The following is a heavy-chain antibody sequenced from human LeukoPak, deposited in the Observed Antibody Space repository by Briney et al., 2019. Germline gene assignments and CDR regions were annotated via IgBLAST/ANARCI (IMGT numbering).Heavy chain of an antibody. V-gene: IGHV1-69*02. J-gene: IGHJ5*02. D-gene: IGHD2-2*01. Sequence: ASVKVSCKASGGTFSSYTISWVRQAPGQGLEWMGRIIPILGIANYAQKFQGRVTITADKSTSTAYMELSSLRSEDTAVYYCARGIVVVPAAEADWFDPWGQGTLVTVSS. CDR2: IIPILGIA. CDR1: GGTFSSYT. CDR3: ARGIVVVPAAEADWFDP.